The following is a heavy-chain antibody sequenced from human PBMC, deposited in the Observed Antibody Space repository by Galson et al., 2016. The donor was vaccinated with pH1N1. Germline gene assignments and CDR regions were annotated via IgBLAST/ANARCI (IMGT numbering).Heavy chain of an antibody. CDR1: GVIFMSFG. CDR2: INIKSGAT. Sequence: SVKVSCKASGVIFMSFGISWVRQAPGQGLEWMGWINIKSGATKYAQKFQVRVTLNTDTSLNTVYMELSRLTSDDTAVYYCATAGVVVSATGEYWGQGTLVTVSS. D-gene: IGHD2-15*01. CDR3: ATAGVVVSATGEY. V-gene: IGHV1-2*02. J-gene: IGHJ4*02.